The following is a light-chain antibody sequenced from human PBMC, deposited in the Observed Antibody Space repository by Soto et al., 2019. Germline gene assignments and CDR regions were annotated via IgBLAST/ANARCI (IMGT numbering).Light chain of an antibody. CDR1: QGINSY. CDR3: QQGNSFPYT. V-gene: IGKV1-12*01. Sequence: DILMPQSPSSVSASVGDRVTITCRASQGINSYLAWFQQKPGKAPKLLIYAASSLQSGVPSRFSGRRSGADFTLRISSLQPEDFATYYCQQGNSFPYTFGQGTKVEI. J-gene: IGKJ2*01. CDR2: AAS.